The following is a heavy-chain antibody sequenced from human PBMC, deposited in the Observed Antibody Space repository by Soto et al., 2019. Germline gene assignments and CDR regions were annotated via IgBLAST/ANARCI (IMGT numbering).Heavy chain of an antibody. CDR3: ARIAAAGTMNWFDP. V-gene: IGHV1-69*06. Sequence: SVKVSCKXSGGTFSSYAISWVRQAPGQGLEWMGGIIPIFGTANYAQKFQGRVTITADKSTSTAYMELSSLRSEDTAVYYCARIAAAGTMNWFDPWGQGTLVTVSS. D-gene: IGHD6-13*01. CDR1: GGTFSSYA. J-gene: IGHJ5*02. CDR2: IIPIFGTA.